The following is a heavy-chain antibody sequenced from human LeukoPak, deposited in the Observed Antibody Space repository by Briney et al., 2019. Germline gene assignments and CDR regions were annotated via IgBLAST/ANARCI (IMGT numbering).Heavy chain of an antibody. D-gene: IGHD3-10*01. Sequence: ASVKVSCKASGYTFTSYGISWVRQAPGQGLEWMGWISAYNGNTNYAQKLQGRVTMTTDTSTSTAYMELRSLRSDDTAVYYCARVMRGYYGSGSEEAFDIWGQGTMVTVSS. CDR3: ARVMRGYYGSGSEEAFDI. V-gene: IGHV1-18*01. CDR2: ISAYNGNT. J-gene: IGHJ3*02. CDR1: GYTFTSYG.